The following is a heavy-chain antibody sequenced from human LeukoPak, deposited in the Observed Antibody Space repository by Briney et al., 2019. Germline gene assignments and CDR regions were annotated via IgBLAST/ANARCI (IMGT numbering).Heavy chain of an antibody. CDR3: AEDNSGFLEWLLLGY. CDR2: ISGSGGST. V-gene: IGHV3-23*01. D-gene: IGHD3-3*01. Sequence: EPGGSLRLSCAASGFTFSSYSMNWVRQAPGKGLEWVSAISGSGGSTYYADSVKGRFTISRDNSKNTLYLQMNSLRAEDTAVYYCAEDNSGFLEWLLLGYWGQGTLVTVSS. CDR1: GFTFSSYS. J-gene: IGHJ4*02.